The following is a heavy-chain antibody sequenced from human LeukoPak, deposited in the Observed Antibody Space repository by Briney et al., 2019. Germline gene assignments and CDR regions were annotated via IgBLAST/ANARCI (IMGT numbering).Heavy chain of an antibody. J-gene: IGHJ6*03. CDR3: ARQADSNYYYYYMDV. D-gene: IGHD4-11*01. V-gene: IGHV4-39*01. Sequence: SETLSLTCTVSGSSISSGSYYWGWIRQPPGKGLEWIGSIYYSGSTYYNPSLKSRVTISVDTSKNQFSLKLSSVTAADTAVYYCARQADSNYYYYYMDVWGKGTTVTISS. CDR2: IYYSGST. CDR1: GSSISSGSYY.